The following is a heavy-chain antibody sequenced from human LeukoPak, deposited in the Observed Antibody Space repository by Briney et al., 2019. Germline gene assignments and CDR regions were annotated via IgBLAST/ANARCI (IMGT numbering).Heavy chain of an antibody. V-gene: IGHV3-21*06. D-gene: IGHD1-14*01. CDR3: ATETNGRHYDY. Sequence: PGGSLRLSCTASGLTFSTSGFNWVRQAPGKGLEWVASIGPTGSDRYHADSIKGRFTISRDNANHFLYLQMNSLRAEDTAVYYCATETNGRHYDYWGQGTLLTVSP. CDR2: IGPTGSDR. CDR1: GLTFSTSG. J-gene: IGHJ4*02.